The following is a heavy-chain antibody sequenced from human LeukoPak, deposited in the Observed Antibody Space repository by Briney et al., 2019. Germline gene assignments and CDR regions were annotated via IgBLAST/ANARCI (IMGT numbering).Heavy chain of an antibody. CDR1: GSSFPNYW. CDR3: ASRLRERFDS. J-gene: IGHJ4*02. Sequence: GGSLKISCKVSGSSFPNYWIGWVRQMPGKGLEWLGILYPGDSDTRYSPSFQGQVTISADKSISTAYLQWSSLKASDTAMYYCASRLRERFDSWGQGTLVTVSS. D-gene: IGHD5-12*01. V-gene: IGHV5-51*01. CDR2: LYPGDSDT.